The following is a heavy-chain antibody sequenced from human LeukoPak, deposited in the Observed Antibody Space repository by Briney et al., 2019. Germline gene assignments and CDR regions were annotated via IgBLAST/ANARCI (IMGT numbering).Heavy chain of an antibody. CDR1: GGSISSYY. Sequence: SETLSLTCTVSGGSISSYYWNWIRQPAGKGLEWIGRIYTSGSTNYNPSLKSRVTMSVDTSKNQFSLKLSSVTAADTAVYYCAREGRRENWFDPWGQGTLVTVSS. CDR2: IYTSGST. J-gene: IGHJ5*02. CDR3: AREGRRENWFDP. V-gene: IGHV4-4*07.